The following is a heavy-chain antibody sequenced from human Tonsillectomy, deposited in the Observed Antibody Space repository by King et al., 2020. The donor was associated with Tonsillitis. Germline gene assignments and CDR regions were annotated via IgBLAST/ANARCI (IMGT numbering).Heavy chain of an antibody. CDR1: GYSFTNYY. CDR2: INPSGTGT. V-gene: IGHV1-46*01. J-gene: IGHJ2*01. Sequence: QLVQSGAEVKEPGASLKVSCKASGYSFTNYYMHWVRQAPGQRLEWMGLINPSGTGTGYAQNFQGRITMTRDMSTGTDYMELSSLRSDDTAVYYCAREVGSVRQFDLWGRGTLVTVSS. CDR3: AREVGSVRQFDL. D-gene: IGHD3-10*01.